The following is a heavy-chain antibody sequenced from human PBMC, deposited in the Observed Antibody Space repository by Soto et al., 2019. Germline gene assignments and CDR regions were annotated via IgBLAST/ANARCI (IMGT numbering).Heavy chain of an antibody. CDR2: IWYDGSNK. Sequence: QVQVVESGGGVVQPGRSLRLSCTPSGFTFSGHAMHWVRQAPGKGLEWVAQIWYDGSNKYYADSVKGRFTISRDNSKNTLYVQMDSLRVEDTAVYYCARDGQSLAPYALDVW. CDR3: ARDGQSLAPYALDV. J-gene: IGHJ3*01. D-gene: IGHD6-19*01. V-gene: IGHV3-33*01. CDR1: GFTFSGHA.